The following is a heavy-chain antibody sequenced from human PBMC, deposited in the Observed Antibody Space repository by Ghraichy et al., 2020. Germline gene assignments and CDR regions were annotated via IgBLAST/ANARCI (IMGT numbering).Heavy chain of an antibody. CDR2: VSFDGTNT. J-gene: IGHJ4*02. CDR3: AKDRVIYGDLIIQSVYFDY. CDR1: GFSFNEFG. V-gene: IGHV3-30*18. D-gene: IGHD3-10*01. Sequence: GGSLRLSCAASGFSFNEFGMHWVRQAPGKGLEWVALVSFDGTNTYYADSVKGRFVISRDKSKNTLSLQMDSLRPEDTALYYSAKDRVIYGDLIIQSVYFDYWGQGTLVTVSS.